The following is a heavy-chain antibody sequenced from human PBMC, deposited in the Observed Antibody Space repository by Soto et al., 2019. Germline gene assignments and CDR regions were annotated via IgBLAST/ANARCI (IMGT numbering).Heavy chain of an antibody. D-gene: IGHD2-15*01. J-gene: IGHJ6*02. Sequence: EVQLLESGGGLVQPGGSLRLSCAASGFTFSSYAMSWVRQAPGKGLEWVSAISGSGGSTYYADSVKGRFTISRDNSKNQVYLQMNSLRAEDTAVYYCAKVGSIGSAYYYYYYGMDVWGQGTTVTVSS. CDR2: ISGSGGST. CDR1: GFTFSSYA. V-gene: IGHV3-23*01. CDR3: AKVGSIGSAYYYYYYGMDV.